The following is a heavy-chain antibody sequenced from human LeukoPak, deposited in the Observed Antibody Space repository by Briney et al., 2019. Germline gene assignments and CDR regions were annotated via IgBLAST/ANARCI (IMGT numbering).Heavy chain of an antibody. CDR3: ARDARIAARVDYYGMDV. Sequence: GASVKVSCKASGGTFSSYAISWVRQAPGQGLEWMGGSIPIFGTANYAQKFQGRVTITADESTSTAYMELSSLRSEDTAVYYCARDARIAARVDYYGMDVWGQGTTVTVSS. D-gene: IGHD6-6*01. CDR1: GGTFSSYA. CDR2: SIPIFGTA. V-gene: IGHV1-69*13. J-gene: IGHJ6*02.